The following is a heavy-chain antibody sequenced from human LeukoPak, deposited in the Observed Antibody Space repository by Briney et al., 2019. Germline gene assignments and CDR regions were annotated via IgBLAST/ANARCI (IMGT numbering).Heavy chain of an antibody. D-gene: IGHD2-15*01. CDR3: ASRAHCSGGSCYGNWFDP. Sequence: SETLSLTCTVSGGSIGSHYWSWIRQSPGKGLEWIGYISYSGITNYNPSLKSRVTISVDTSKNHFSLRLSSVTAADTAVYYCASRAHCSGGSCYGNWFDPWGQGTLVTVSS. CDR1: GGSIGSHY. V-gene: IGHV4-59*11. CDR2: ISYSGIT. J-gene: IGHJ5*02.